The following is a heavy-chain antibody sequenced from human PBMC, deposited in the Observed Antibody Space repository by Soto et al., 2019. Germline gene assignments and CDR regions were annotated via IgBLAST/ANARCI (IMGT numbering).Heavy chain of an antibody. CDR3: ARSDLLVPLPSDY. D-gene: IGHD1-26*01. Sequence: SETLSLTCAVSGYSISSGYYWGWIRQPPGKGLEWIGSIYHSGSTYYNPSLKSRVTISVDTSKNQFSLKLSSVTAADTAVYYCARSDLLVPLPSDYWGQGTLVTVSS. V-gene: IGHV4-38-2*01. CDR1: GYSISSGYY. CDR2: IYHSGST. J-gene: IGHJ4*02.